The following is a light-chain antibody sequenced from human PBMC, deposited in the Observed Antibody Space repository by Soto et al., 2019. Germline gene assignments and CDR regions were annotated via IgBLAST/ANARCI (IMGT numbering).Light chain of an antibody. V-gene: IGLV2-14*03. CDR3: SSYTTSNTRQIV. J-gene: IGLJ1*01. Sequence: QAVVTQPASVSGSPGQSITISCTGTSSEVGGYNYVSWYQHHPGKAPKLMIFDVSNRPSGVSNRFSGSKSGNTASLTISGLQPEDEADYYCSSYTTSNTRQIVFGTGTKVTVL. CDR1: SSEVGGYNY. CDR2: DVS.